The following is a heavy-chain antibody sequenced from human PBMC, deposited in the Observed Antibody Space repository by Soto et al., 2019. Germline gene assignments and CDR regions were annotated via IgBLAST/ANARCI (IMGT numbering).Heavy chain of an antibody. V-gene: IGHV5-51*01. CDR2: IYPGDSKT. J-gene: IGHJ6*02. D-gene: IGHD1-26*01. CDR1: GFSFTTYW. CDR3: ARDFVVGGPTINYYYGMDV. Sequence: GESLKISCKGSGFSFTTYWIAWVRQMPGKGLEWMGIIYPGDSKTTYSPSFQGQVTISADKSISTAYLQWSSLKASDTAMYYCARDFVVGGPTINYYYGMDVWGQGTTVTVSS.